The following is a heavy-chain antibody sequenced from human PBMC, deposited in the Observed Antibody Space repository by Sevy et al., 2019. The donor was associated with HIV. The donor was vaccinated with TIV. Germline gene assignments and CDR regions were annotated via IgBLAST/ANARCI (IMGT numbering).Heavy chain of an antibody. V-gene: IGHV3-15*01. D-gene: IGHD2-15*01. CDR3: TTAHILLRYCSGGSCYYYFDY. CDR2: IKSKTDGGTT. J-gene: IGHJ4*02. Sequence: GGSLRLSCAASGFTFSNAWMSWVRQAPGKGLEWVGRIKSKTDGGTTDYAAPVKGRFTISRDDSKNTLYLQMNSLKTEDTAVYYCTTAHILLRYCSGGSCYYYFDYWGQGTLVTVSS. CDR1: GFTFSNAW.